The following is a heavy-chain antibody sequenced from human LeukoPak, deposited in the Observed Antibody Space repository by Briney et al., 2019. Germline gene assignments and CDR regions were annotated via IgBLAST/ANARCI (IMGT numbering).Heavy chain of an antibody. CDR2: IHHSGST. CDR1: GYSIRNGYQ. D-gene: IGHD3-10*01. CDR3: ARVITVPPSFDH. J-gene: IGHJ4*02. V-gene: IGHV4-38-2*02. Sequence: SETLSLTCTVSGYSIRNGYQWGWIRQPPGKGLEGIGTIHHSGSTYSNPSRKSRVTISIDTSKNQFSLKLSSVTAADTAVYYCARVITVPPSFDHWGQGSLVTVSS.